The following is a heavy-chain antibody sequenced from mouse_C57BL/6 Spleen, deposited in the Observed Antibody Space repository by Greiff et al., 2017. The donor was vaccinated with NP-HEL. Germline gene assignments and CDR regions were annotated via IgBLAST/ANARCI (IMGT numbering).Heavy chain of an antibody. D-gene: IGHD2-3*01. CDR1: GFTFSSYA. J-gene: IGHJ4*01. CDR3: TRDRWFDYYAMDY. V-gene: IGHV5-9-1*02. CDR2: ISSGGDYI. Sequence: EVQGVESGEGLVKPGGSLKLSCAASGFTFSSYAMSWVRQTPEKRLEWVAYISSGGDYIYYADTVKGRFTISRDNARNTLYLQMSSLKSEDTAMYYCTRDRWFDYYAMDYWGQGTSVTVSS.